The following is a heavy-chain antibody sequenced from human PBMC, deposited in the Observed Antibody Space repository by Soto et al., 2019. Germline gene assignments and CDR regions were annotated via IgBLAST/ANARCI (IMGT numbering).Heavy chain of an antibody. CDR3: TTDDYGDYYYYYGMDV. CDR1: GFIFSKGG. D-gene: IGHD4-17*01. V-gene: IGHV3-15*07. Sequence: SLRLSCAASGFIFSKGGVNWVLQALGKGLEWVGRIKSKTDGGTTDYAAPVKGRFTISRDDSKNTLYLQMNSLKTEDTAVYYCTTDDYGDYYYYYGMDVWGQGTTVTVSS. J-gene: IGHJ6*02. CDR2: IKSKTDGGTT.